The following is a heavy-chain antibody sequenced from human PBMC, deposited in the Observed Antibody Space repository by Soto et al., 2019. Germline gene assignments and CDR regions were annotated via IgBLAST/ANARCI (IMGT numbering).Heavy chain of an antibody. J-gene: IGHJ6*02. CDR1: GYSFTSYW. Sequence: GESLKISCKGSGYSFTSYWIGWVRQMPGKGLEWMGIIYPGDSDTRYSPSFQGQVTIPADKSISTAYLQWSSLKASDTAMYYCARPAAPDYYYYYCMDVWGQGTTVTVSS. D-gene: IGHD2-2*01. V-gene: IGHV5-51*01. CDR3: ARPAAPDYYYYYCMDV. CDR2: IYPGDSDT.